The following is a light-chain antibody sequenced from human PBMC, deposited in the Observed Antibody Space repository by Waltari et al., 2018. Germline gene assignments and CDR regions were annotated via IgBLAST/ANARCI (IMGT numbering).Light chain of an antibody. CDR3: LQYFGTPRT. Sequence: VLTQFPDTLSVSPGERATPPCRASQSVTTNLAWYQQKPGLPPRLLIYGASTRATGVPARFSGSGSGTEFTLIISSLQSEDFAVYYCLQYFGTPRTFGQGTKLEIK. CDR2: GAS. J-gene: IGKJ2*01. V-gene: IGKV3-15*01. CDR1: QSVTTN.